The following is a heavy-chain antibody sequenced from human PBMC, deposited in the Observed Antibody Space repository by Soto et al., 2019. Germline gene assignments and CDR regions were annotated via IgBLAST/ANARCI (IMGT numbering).Heavy chain of an antibody. J-gene: IGHJ6*02. CDR2: INPNSGGT. CDR1: GYTFTGYY. V-gene: IGHV1-2*04. Sequence: ASVEVSCKASGYTFTGYYMHWVLEAPGQGLEWMGWINPNSGGTNYAQKFQGWVTMTRDTSISTAYMELSRLRSDDTAVYYCARGGQLGYYYYGMDVWGQGTTVTVSS. CDR3: ARGGQLGYYYYGMDV. D-gene: IGHD5-18*01.